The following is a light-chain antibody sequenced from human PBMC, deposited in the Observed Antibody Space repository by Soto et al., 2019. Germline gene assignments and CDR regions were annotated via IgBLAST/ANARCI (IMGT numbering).Light chain of an antibody. J-gene: IGLJ2*01. V-gene: IGLV4-69*01. CDR2: LNSDGSH. CDR3: PTWFAGLDVV. CDR1: SGHSSYA. Sequence: QPVLTQSPSASASLGASVKLTCTLSSGHSSYAIAWHQQQPEKGPRYLMRLNSDGSHSKGDGIPDRFSGSSPGAERYLTISCLQSEDQADYYCPTWFAGLDVVFGGGTKLTVL.